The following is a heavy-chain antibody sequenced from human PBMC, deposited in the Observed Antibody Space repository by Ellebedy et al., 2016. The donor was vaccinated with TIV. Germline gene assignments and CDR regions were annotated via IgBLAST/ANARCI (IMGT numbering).Heavy chain of an antibody. Sequence: ASVKVSCXASGYTFTGYYMHWVRQAPGQGLEWMGWINPNSGGTNYAQKFQGWVTMTRDTSISTAYMELSRLRSDDTAVYYCARGSDDILTGHDSYYYGMDVWGQGTTVTVSS. CDR2: INPNSGGT. D-gene: IGHD3-9*01. CDR1: GYTFTGYY. J-gene: IGHJ6*02. V-gene: IGHV1-2*04. CDR3: ARGSDDILTGHDSYYYGMDV.